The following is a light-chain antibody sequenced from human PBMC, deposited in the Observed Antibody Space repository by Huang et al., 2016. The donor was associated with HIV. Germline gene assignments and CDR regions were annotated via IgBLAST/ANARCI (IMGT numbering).Light chain of an antibody. CDR2: WAS. V-gene: IGKV4-1*01. J-gene: IGKJ3*01. CDR3: QQFYGYPFT. Sequence: DIVMTQSPDSLAVSLGERATITCRSSQSIFTSFNNKNYFAWYHLKPGQAPKLLINWASIRESGVPDRFSGSGSGTDFSLTISSLQTEDVAVYSCQQFYGYPFTFGPGTRIHI. CDR1: QSIFTSFNNKNY.